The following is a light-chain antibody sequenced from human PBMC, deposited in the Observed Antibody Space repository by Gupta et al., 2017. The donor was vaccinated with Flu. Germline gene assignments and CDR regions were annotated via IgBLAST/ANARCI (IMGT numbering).Light chain of an antibody. V-gene: IGKV6-21*01. J-gene: IGKJ1*01. Sequence: EIVLTQSPDFQSVTPKEKVTITCRASQNIGGALHWYRQKPDQSPELLIRYTSQSVSGVPSRFSGSGSGTDFTLTINGLEAEDAATYFCHQSSMLPGTCGQGTKVEIK. CDR2: YTS. CDR1: QNIGGA. CDR3: HQSSMLPGT.